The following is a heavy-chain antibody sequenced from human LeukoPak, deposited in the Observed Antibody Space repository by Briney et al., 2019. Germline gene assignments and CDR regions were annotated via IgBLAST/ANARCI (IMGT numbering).Heavy chain of an antibody. CDR2: IYYRGTT. CDR3: ARVPPGASHFDS. J-gene: IGHJ4*02. D-gene: IGHD1-26*01. Sequence: SEILSLTCTVSGGSISSYYWSWIRQPPGKGLEWIGYIYYRGTTKYNPSLKSRVTISVDTSKNQFSLKLSSVTAADTAVYYCARVPPGASHFDSWGQGTLVPVSS. V-gene: IGHV4-59*01. CDR1: GGSISSYY.